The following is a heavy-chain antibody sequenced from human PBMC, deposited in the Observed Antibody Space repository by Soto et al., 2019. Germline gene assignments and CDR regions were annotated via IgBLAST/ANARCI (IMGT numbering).Heavy chain of an antibody. CDR3: AKCARRYSYGPTPPDY. CDR2: ISYDGSNK. CDR1: GFTFSSYG. D-gene: IGHD5-18*01. V-gene: IGHV3-30*18. Sequence: GGSLRLSCAASGFTFSSYGMHWVRQAPGKGLEWVAVISYDGSNKYYADSVKGRFTISRDNSKNTLYLQMNSLRAEDTAVYYCAKCARRYSYGPTPPDYWGQGTLVTVSS. J-gene: IGHJ4*02.